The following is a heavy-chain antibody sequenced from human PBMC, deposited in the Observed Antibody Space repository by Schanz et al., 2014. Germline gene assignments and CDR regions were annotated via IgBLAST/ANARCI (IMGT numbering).Heavy chain of an antibody. J-gene: IGHJ1*01. CDR1: GFDFNSYS. CDR3: ASGVHVSSLQKGLQF. D-gene: IGHD3-3*01. V-gene: IGHV3-48*01. CDR2: IATSSSTR. Sequence: EVRLVESGGGLVQPGGSLRLSCEASGFDFNSYSMNWVRQVPGKGLEWLSYIATSSSTRRYSDSVKGRVTISRDKAKNSVSLQMRRLRVEDTAVYYCASGVHVSSLQKGLQFWGRGTLVIVSS.